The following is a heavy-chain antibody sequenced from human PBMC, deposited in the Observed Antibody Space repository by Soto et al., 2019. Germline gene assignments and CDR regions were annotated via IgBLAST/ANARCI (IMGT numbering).Heavy chain of an antibody. CDR3: TRVCATGFSYAFDI. V-gene: IGHV3-49*03. J-gene: IGHJ3*02. D-gene: IGHD4-17*01. Sequence: GGSLRLSCTASGFTFGDYAMSWFRQAPGKGLEWVGFIRSKAYGGTTEYAASVKGRFTISRDDSKSIAYLQMNSLKTEDTAVYYCTRVCATGFSYAFDIWGQGTMVTVSS. CDR1: GFTFGDYA. CDR2: IRSKAYGGTT.